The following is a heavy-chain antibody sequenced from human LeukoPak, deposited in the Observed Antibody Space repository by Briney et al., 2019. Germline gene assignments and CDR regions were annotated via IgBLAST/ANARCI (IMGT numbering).Heavy chain of an antibody. J-gene: IGHJ4*02. D-gene: IGHD6-19*01. CDR2: ISGDGGST. V-gene: IGHV3-43*02. CDR3: ARESESSGWYDY. Sequence: GGSLRLSCAAPGFTFHDYAIHWVRQAPGEGLEWVSVISGDGGSTFYAHSVKGRFTISRDNGKNSLYLQMNSLRSDDTAVYYCARESESSGWYDYWGQGTLVTVSS. CDR1: GFTFHDYA.